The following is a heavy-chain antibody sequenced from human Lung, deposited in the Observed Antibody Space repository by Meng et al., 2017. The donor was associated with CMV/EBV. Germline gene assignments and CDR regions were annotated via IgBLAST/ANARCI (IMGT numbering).Heavy chain of an antibody. CDR3: AKEGRYCSSTSCFYYFDY. CDR2: ISWDGGST. J-gene: IGHJ4*02. D-gene: IGHD2-2*01. V-gene: IGHV3-43*01. CDR1: GFTFDDYT. Sequence: ESLKISCAASGFTFDDYTMHWVRQAPGKGLEWVSLISWDGGSTYYADSVRGRFTISRDNSKNSLYLQMNSLRTEDTALYYYAKEGRYCSSTSCFYYFDYWGQGTLVTVSS.